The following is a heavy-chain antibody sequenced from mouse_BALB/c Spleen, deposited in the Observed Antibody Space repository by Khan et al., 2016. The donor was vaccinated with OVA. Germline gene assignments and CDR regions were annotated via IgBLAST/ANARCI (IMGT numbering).Heavy chain of an antibody. Sequence: EVQLVESGGGLVQPGGSLKLSCAAAGFDFSRYWMNWVRQAPGKGLEWIGEINQDSSTINYTPSLKDRFIISRDNAKNTLYLQMSKVRSEDTALXYCANWVYDGRAMDYWGQGTSVTVSS. CDR1: GFDFSRYW. V-gene: IGHV4-1*02. CDR2: INQDSSTI. D-gene: IGHD2-3*01. CDR3: ANWVYDGRAMDY. J-gene: IGHJ4*01.